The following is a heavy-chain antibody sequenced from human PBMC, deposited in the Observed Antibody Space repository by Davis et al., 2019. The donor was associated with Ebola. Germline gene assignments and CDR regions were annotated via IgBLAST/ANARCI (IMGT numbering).Heavy chain of an antibody. J-gene: IGHJ6*04. V-gene: IGHV4-31*03. CDR1: GGSISSGGYY. CDR2: IYYSGST. CDR3: ARDVYYYGMDV. Sequence: SETLSLTCTVSGGSISSGGYYWSWIRQHPGKGLEWIGYIYYSGSTYYNPSLKSRVTISVDTSKNQFSLKPSSVTAADTAVYYCARDVYYYGMDVWGKGTTVTVSS.